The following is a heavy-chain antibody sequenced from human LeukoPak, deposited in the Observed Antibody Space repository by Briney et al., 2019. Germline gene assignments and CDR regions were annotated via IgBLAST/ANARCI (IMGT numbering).Heavy chain of an antibody. V-gene: IGHV4-38-2*02. CDR2: IYHSGRT. D-gene: IGHD3-10*01. CDR3: ARGRSQYFYGSGSYYYYMDV. CDR1: GYSISSGYY. J-gene: IGHJ6*03. Sequence: SETLSLTCTVSGYSISSGYYWGWIRQPPGKGLEWIGSIYHSGRTFYNPSLKSRVTISVDTSKNQFSLKLSSVTAADTAVYYCARGRSQYFYGSGSYYYYMDVWGKGTTVTISS.